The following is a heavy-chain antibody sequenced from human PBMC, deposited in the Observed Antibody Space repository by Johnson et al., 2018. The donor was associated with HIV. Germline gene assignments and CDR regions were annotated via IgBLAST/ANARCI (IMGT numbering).Heavy chain of an antibody. J-gene: IGHJ3*02. CDR1: RFSFNKYW. CDR2: IKEDGSEK. V-gene: IGHV3-7*01. Sequence: VQLVESGGGLVQPGGSLRLSCAASRFSFNKYWMTWVRQAPGNALEWVASIKEDGSEKYYVDSVKGRFTISRDNAKNSLYLQMSSLRAADTAVYYCTRVGRWSTVATPYYAFDIWGQGTMVTVSS. CDR3: TRVGRWSTVATPYYAFDI. D-gene: IGHD4-23*01.